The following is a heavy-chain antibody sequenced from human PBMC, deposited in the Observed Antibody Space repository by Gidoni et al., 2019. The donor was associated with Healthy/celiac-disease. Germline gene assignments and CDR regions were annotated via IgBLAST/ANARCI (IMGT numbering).Heavy chain of an antibody. CDR3: AKGSNPANYYYYMDV. J-gene: IGHJ6*03. CDR2: SSWNSGSI. Sequence: EVQLVESGGGLVQPGRSLRLSCEASGFTFDDYAMHWVRQAPGKGLEWVSGSSWNSGSIGYADSVKGRFTISRDNAKNSLYLQMNSLRAEDTALYYCAKGSNPANYYYYMDVWGKGTTVTVSS. V-gene: IGHV3-9*01. CDR1: GFTFDDYA. D-gene: IGHD1-26*01.